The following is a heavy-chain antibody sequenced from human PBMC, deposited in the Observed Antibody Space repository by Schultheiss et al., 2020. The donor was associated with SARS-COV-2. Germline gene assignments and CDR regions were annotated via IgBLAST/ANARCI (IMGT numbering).Heavy chain of an antibody. CDR2: ISSSSSYT. J-gene: IGHJ5*02. V-gene: IGHV3-21*05. CDR3: ARDYLRLEPTANWFDP. D-gene: IGHD1-1*01. Sequence: GGSLRLSCAASGFTFSSYSMNWVRQAPGKGLEWVSYISSSSSYTNYADSVKGRFTISRDNAKNSLYLQMNSLRAEDTAVYYCARDYLRLEPTANWFDPWGQGTLVTVSS. CDR1: GFTFSSYS.